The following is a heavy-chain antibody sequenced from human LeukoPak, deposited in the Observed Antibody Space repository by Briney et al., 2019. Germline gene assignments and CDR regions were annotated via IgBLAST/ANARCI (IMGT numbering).Heavy chain of an antibody. V-gene: IGHV4-39*02. J-gene: IGHJ4*02. CDR2: VYYGRSP. Sequence: SETLSLTCTVSGDSISRSTYYWAWIRQPPGKGLEWIGSVYYGRSPYFNPSLKSRATISVDTSKNHFSLKMSSVTAADTAVYYCARSSGTGTFSYWGQGTLVTVSS. CDR1: GDSISRSTYY. CDR3: ARSSGTGTFSY. D-gene: IGHD6-25*01.